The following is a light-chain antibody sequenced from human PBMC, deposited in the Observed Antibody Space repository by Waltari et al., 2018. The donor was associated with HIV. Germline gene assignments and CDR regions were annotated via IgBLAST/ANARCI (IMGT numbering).Light chain of an antibody. J-gene: IGLJ1*01. V-gene: IGLV1-40*01. CDR2: GNI. CDR1: RSNLGSGYD. Sequence: QSVLAQPPSVSGAPGQRVTISCTGSRSNLGSGYDVHWYQQIPGAAPRLLIYGNIKRPSGVPDRFSGSKSGTSAVLTITGLQAEDEADYYCQSYDGSLSALYVFGTGTRVIVL. CDR3: QSYDGSLSALYV.